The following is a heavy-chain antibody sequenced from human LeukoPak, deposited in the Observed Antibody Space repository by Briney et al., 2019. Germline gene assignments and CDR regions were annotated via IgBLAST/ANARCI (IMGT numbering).Heavy chain of an antibody. D-gene: IGHD5-18*01. Sequence: SETLSLTCTVSGGSISSGSYYWSWIRQPAGKGLEWIGRIYTSGSTNYNPSLKSRVTISVDTSKNQFSLKLSSVTAADTAVYYCARDTGIQLWLHYFDYWGQGTLVTVSS. CDR2: IYTSGST. J-gene: IGHJ4*02. CDR1: GGSISSGSYY. CDR3: ARDTGIQLWLHYFDY. V-gene: IGHV4-61*02.